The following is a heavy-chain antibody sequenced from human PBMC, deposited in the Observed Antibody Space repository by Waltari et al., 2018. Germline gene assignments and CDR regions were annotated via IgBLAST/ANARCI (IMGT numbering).Heavy chain of an antibody. CDR2: IIPSLGIA. V-gene: IGHV1-69*09. Sequence: QVQLVQSGAEVKKPGSSVKVSCKASGGTFSSYAISWVRQAPGKGLEWMGRIIPSLGIANDAQKYQGRVTSTADKSTSTAYMELSSLRSEDTAVYYCARASNNYYYGMDVWGQGTTVTVSS. CDR3: ARASNNYYYGMDV. J-gene: IGHJ6*02. CDR1: GGTFSSYA.